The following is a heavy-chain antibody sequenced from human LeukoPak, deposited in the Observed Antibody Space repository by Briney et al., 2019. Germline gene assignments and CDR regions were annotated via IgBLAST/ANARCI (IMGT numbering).Heavy chain of an antibody. J-gene: IGHJ6*02. D-gene: IGHD6-13*01. CDR3: AREGIAAAGTQDLYYYYYGMDV. CDR2: ISAYNGNT. CDR1: GYTFTSYG. V-gene: IGHV1-18*01. Sequence: ASVKVSCKASGYTFTSYGISWVRQAPGQGLEWMGWISAYNGNTNYAQELQGRVTMTTDTSTSTAYMELRSLRSDDTAVYYCAREGIAAAGTQDLYYYYYGMDVWGQGTTVTVSS.